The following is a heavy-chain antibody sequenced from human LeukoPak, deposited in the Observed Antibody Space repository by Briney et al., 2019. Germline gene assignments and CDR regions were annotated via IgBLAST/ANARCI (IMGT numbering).Heavy chain of an antibody. CDR3: ASSVSGSYLNWFDP. CDR1: GGSISSYY. Sequence: PSETLSLTCTVSGGSISSYYWSWIRQPPGKGLEWIGYIYYSGSTNYNPSLKSRVTISVDTSKNQFSLKLSSVTAADTAVYYCASSVSGSYLNWFDPWGQGTLVTVSS. D-gene: IGHD1-26*01. V-gene: IGHV4-59*01. CDR2: IYYSGST. J-gene: IGHJ5*02.